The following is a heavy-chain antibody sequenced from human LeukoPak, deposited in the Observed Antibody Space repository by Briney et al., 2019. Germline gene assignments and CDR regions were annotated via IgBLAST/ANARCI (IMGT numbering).Heavy chain of an antibody. D-gene: IGHD1-1*01. CDR1: GYTFTSHY. J-gene: IGHJ4*02. V-gene: IGHV1-46*01. CDR3: ARETNDWNFDY. CDR2: IYPSDGTT. Sequence: ASVKVSCKASGYTFTSHYMHWVRQAPGQGLEWMGIIYPSDGTTSYAQRFQGRVTMTRDTSTSTVYMELSSLRSEDTAVYYCARETNDWNFDYWGQGTLVTVSS.